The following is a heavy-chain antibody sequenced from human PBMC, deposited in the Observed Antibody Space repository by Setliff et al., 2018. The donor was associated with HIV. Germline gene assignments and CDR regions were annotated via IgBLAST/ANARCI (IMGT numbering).Heavy chain of an antibody. Sequence: SETLSLTSTLSVGTVARSGYYWAWIRQPPGKGLEWIGSISYTGNSKYNPSLESRVTISLDTSENQFSLRLASVTAADTAIYYCARDDAIVLVPANIRVDGFDFWGQGRMVTVSS. D-gene: IGHD2-2*01. J-gene: IGHJ3*01. CDR2: ISYTGNS. CDR1: VGTVARSGYY. CDR3: ARDDAIVLVPANIRVDGFDF. V-gene: IGHV4-39*07.